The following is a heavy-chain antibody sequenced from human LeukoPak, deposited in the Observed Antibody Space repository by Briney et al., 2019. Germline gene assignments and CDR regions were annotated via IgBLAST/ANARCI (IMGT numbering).Heavy chain of an antibody. CDR1: GGSISIYY. J-gene: IGHJ5*02. Sequence: PSETLSLTCTVSGGSISIYYWSWIRQPPGKGLEWIGYIYYSGSTNYNPSLKSRVTISVDTSKNQFSLKLSSVTAADTAVYYCARHYPRYWFDPWGQGTLVTVSS. V-gene: IGHV4-59*08. CDR3: ARHYPRYWFDP. D-gene: IGHD3-16*02. CDR2: IYYSGST.